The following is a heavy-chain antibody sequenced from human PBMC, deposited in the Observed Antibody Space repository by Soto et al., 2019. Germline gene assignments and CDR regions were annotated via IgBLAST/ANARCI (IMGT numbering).Heavy chain of an antibody. Sequence: ASVKVSCKASGYTFTSYAMHWVRQAPGQRLEWMGWINAGNGNTKYSQKFQGRVTITRDTSASTAYMELSSLRSEDTAVYYCARDQCSSTSCYAFGIWGQGTMVTVSS. V-gene: IGHV1-3*01. J-gene: IGHJ3*02. CDR2: INAGNGNT. CDR1: GYTFTSYA. CDR3: ARDQCSSTSCYAFGI. D-gene: IGHD2-2*01.